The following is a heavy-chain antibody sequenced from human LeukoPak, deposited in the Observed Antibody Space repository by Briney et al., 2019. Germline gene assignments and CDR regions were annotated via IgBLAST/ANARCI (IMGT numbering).Heavy chain of an antibody. CDR1: GYTFTRYY. CDR3: ARAATGYYFDY. CDR2: INPNSGGT. Sequence: ASVKVSRKASGYTFTRYYIHRVRQAPGQRAGWMGWINPNSGGTNYAQKFQGRVTMTRDTSISTAYMELSRLRSDDTAVYYCARAATGYYFDYWGQGTLVTVSS. D-gene: IGHD5-12*01. V-gene: IGHV1-2*02. J-gene: IGHJ4*02.